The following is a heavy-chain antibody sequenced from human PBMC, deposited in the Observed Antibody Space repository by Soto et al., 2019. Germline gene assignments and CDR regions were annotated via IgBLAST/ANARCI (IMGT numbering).Heavy chain of an antibody. CDR1: GFTFSSFG. Sequence: QVQLVESGGGVVQPGRSLRLSCAASGFTFSSFGMHWVRQAPGKVLEWVAVISYDGSDKYYADSVKGRFTISRDNSTNTLYLQMNGMRAEDTVVYYCAKGYGYFDDWGQGTLVTVSS. CDR2: ISYDGSDK. D-gene: IGHD5-18*01. V-gene: IGHV3-30*18. J-gene: IGHJ4*02. CDR3: AKGYGYFDD.